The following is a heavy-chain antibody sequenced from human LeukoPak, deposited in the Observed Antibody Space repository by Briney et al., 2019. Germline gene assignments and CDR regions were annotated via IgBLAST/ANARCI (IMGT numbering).Heavy chain of an antibody. J-gene: IGHJ4*02. CDR1: GFTFNDYG. V-gene: IGHV3-20*04. CDR2: INWNGGRT. Sequence: GGSLRLSCAASGFTFNDYGMSWVRQAPGKGLEWVSGINWNGGRTGYADSMKGRFTISRDNAKNSLYLQMNSLRAEDTALYYCAKVSDISVAAYFDYWGQGTLVTVSS. D-gene: IGHD6-19*01. CDR3: AKVSDISVAAYFDY.